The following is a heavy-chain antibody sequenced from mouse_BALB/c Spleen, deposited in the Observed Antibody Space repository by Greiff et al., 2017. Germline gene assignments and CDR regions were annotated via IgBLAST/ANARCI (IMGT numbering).Heavy chain of an antibody. CDR1: GYTFTDYE. CDR3: TRETGTRAMDY. CDR2: IDPETGGT. D-gene: IGHD4-1*01. J-gene: IGHJ2*01. Sequence: QVQLQQSGAELVRPGASVTLSCKASGYTFTDYEMHWVKQTPVHGLEWIGAIDPETGGTAYNQKFKGKATLTADKSSSTAYMELRSLTSEDSAVYYCTRETGTRAMDYWGQGTTLTVSS. V-gene: IGHV1-15*01.